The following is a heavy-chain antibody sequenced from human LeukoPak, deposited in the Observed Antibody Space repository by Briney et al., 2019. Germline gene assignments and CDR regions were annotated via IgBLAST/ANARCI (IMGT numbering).Heavy chain of an antibody. CDR1: GASITSGTYY. V-gene: IGHV4-31*03. D-gene: IGHD2-15*01. Sequence: PSQTLSLTCTVSGASITSGTYYWSWIRRHPGKGLEWIGYIYYTGTTDYNPSLKSRVTISRDTSKNQFSLSLSSVTVEDTAVFYCARVGSRDTFHFDYWGQGSLVTVSS. CDR2: IYYTGTT. J-gene: IGHJ4*02. CDR3: ARVGSRDTFHFDY.